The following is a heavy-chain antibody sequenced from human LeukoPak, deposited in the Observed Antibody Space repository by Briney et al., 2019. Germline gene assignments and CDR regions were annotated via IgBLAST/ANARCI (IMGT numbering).Heavy chain of an antibody. D-gene: IGHD5-24*01. Sequence: ASETLSLTCAVYGGSFSGYYWSWIRQPPGKGLEWIGEINHSGSTNYNPSLKSRVTISVDTSKNQFSLKLSSVTAADTAVYYCARHWQMATGFDYWGQGTLVTVSS. V-gene: IGHV4-34*01. J-gene: IGHJ4*02. CDR2: INHSGST. CDR1: GGSFSGYY. CDR3: ARHWQMATGFDY.